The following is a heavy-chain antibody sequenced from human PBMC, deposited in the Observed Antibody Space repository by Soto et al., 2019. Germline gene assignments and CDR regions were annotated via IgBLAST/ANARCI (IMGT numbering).Heavy chain of an antibody. CDR3: AREYYSTTTWIDY. CDR2: INPNSGGT. V-gene: IGHV1-2*04. J-gene: IGHJ4*02. Sequence: AASVKVSCKASGYTFTGYYMHWVRQAPGQGLEWMGWINPNSGGTNYAQKFQGWVTLTTDTSAATVFMELTRLTSDDTAVYFCAREYYSTTTWIDYWGQGTLVTVSS. CDR1: GYTFTGYY. D-gene: IGHD2-15*01.